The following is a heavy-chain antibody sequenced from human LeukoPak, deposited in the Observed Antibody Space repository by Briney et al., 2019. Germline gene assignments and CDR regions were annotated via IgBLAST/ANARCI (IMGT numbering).Heavy chain of an antibody. CDR3: ARDLGYCSSTSCHLGDY. D-gene: IGHD2-2*01. J-gene: IGHJ4*02. V-gene: IGHV3-74*01. CDR1: GFTFSSYW. CDR2: INTDGSST. Sequence: GGSLRLSCAASGFTFSSYWMHWVRQAPGKGLVWVSRINTDGSSTSYADSVKGRFTISRDNAKNTLYLQMNSLRAEDTAVYYCARDLGYCSSTSCHLGDYWGQGTLVTVSS.